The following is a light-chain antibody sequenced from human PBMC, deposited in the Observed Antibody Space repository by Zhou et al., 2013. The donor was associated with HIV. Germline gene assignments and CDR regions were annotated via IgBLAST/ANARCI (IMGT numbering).Light chain of an antibody. J-gene: IGKJ4*01. CDR3: QQANSFPLT. Sequence: DIQMTQSPSSVSASVGDRVNITCRASQDISRWLAWYQQKPGKAPMLLIYAASSLQRGVPSRFSGSGSGTDFTLTISSLQPEDFATYYCQQANSFPLTFGGGTKVEIK. CDR1: QDISRW. V-gene: IGKV1-12*01. CDR2: AAS.